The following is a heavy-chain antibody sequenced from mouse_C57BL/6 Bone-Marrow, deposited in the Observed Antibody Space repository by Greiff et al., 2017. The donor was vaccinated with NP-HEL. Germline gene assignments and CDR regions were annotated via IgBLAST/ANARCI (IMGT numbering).Heavy chain of an antibody. Sequence: QVQLKQSGAELMKPGASVKLPCKATGYTFTGYWIEWVKQRPGHGLEWIGEILPGSGSTNYNEKFKGKATFTADTSSNTAYMQLSSLTTEDSAIYYCATPITTVVKDYFDYWGQGTTLTVSS. J-gene: IGHJ2*01. CDR1: GYTFTGYW. CDR2: ILPGSGST. CDR3: ATPITTVVKDYFDY. D-gene: IGHD1-1*01. V-gene: IGHV1-9*01.